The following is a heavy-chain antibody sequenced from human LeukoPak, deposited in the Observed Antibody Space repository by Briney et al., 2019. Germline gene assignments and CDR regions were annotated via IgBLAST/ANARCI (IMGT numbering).Heavy chain of an antibody. CDR2: IKNDGSVT. V-gene: IGHV3-74*01. J-gene: IGHJ4*02. Sequence: PGGSLRLSCVASGFSFSTYWMHWVRQAPGKGLMWVSRIKNDGSVTSYADSVKGRFTISRDNAKNTLYLQMNSLRADDTAVYYCARSPNCGGDCFWGQGTLDTVSS. D-gene: IGHD2-21*02. CDR3: ARSPNCGGDCF. CDR1: GFSFSTYW.